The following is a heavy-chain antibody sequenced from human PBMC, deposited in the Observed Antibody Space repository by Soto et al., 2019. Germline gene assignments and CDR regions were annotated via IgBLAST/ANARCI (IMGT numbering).Heavy chain of an antibody. CDR2: ISGSAVST. V-gene: IGHV3-23*01. CDR3: VKEPISPPTTAPGPYGMDV. CDR1: GFTFSSYA. Sequence: GGSLRLSCVASGFTFSSYAMSWVRQAPGKGLEWVSAISGSAVSTYYADSVKGRFTISRDNSKSTLYLQMNSLRAADTAVYYCVKEPISPPTTAPGPYGMDVRGQATTVTVSS. D-gene: IGHD4-4*01. J-gene: IGHJ6*02.